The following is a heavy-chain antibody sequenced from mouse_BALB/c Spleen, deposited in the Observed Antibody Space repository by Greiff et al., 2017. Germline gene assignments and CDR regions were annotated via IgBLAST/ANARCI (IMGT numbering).Heavy chain of an antibody. Sequence: VQLKESGPGLVAPSQSLSITCTVSGFSLTSYGVHWVRQPPGKGLEWLGVIWAGGSTNYNSALMSRLSISKDNSKSQVFLKMNSLQTDDTAMYYCAREGYDGYLYAMDYWGQGTSVTVAS. CDR2: IWAGGST. CDR3: AREGYDGYLYAMDY. CDR1: GFSLTSYG. D-gene: IGHD2-3*01. V-gene: IGHV2-9*02. J-gene: IGHJ4*01.